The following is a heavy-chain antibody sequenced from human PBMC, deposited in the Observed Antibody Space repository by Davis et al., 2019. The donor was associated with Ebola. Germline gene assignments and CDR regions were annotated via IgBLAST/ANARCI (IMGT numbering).Heavy chain of an antibody. D-gene: IGHD3-3*01. Sequence: PSETLSLTCTVSGDSVSTNNYYWTWIRQPPGKGLEWIGFIYDGRTTKYNPSLKSRVTVAIDTSKNQFYLKLSSVTAADTAVYYCARSGFLDSWGPGSLVTVSS. CDR3: ARSGFLDS. CDR1: GDSVSTNNYY. V-gene: IGHV4-61*01. CDR2: IYDGRTT. J-gene: IGHJ4*02.